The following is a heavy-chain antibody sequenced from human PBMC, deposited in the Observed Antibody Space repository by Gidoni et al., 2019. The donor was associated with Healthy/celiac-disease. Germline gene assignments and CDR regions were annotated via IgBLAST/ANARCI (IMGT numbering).Heavy chain of an antibody. CDR2: TYNSGST. CDR3: ARFRTYGDYSVARFDS. V-gene: IGHV4-59*01. CDR1: GDSLSSYY. Sequence: QVQLQESGPGLVKPSETLSLTCTVSGDSLSSYYWSWIRQPPGKGLDWIVYTYNSGSTKYNPSLKSRVTISVDTSKNQISLRLTSVTAADTAVYYCARFRTYGDYSVARFDSWGQGTLVTVSS. J-gene: IGHJ4*02. D-gene: IGHD4-17*01.